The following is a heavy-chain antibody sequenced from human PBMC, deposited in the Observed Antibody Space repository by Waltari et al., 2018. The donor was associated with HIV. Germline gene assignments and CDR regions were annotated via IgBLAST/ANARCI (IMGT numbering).Heavy chain of an antibody. V-gene: IGHV1-69*08. CDR2: VIPMSGTT. CDR1: GGSFTRYS. J-gene: IGHJ4*02. D-gene: IGHD3-10*01. CDR3: ASARETMGVDFDF. Sequence: QVQLVQSGAEVRTPGSSVKVSCQASGGSFTRYSINWVRQAPGQGLEWMGRVIPMSGTTNKAQKFQGRVTITADKSTTTSYMELTSLRTEDTAVYYCASARETMGVDFDFWGQGTLVTVSS.